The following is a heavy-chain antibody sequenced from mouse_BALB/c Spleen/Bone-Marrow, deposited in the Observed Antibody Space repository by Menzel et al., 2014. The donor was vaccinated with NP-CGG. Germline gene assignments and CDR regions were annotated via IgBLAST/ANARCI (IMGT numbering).Heavy chain of an antibody. CDR1: GYTFSGYA. CDR3: ARSEYGNSYAMDY. V-gene: IGHV1-67*01. CDR2: ISTYSGNT. J-gene: IGHJ4*01. D-gene: IGHD2-10*02. Sequence: QVQLQQSGPEPVRPGVSVKISRNGSGYTFSGYAMHWAKQRHAKSLEWTGVISTYSGNTNYNQKFKGKATMTVDKFSSTAYIELARLTSEDSAIYYCARSEYGNSYAMDYWGQGTSVTVSS.